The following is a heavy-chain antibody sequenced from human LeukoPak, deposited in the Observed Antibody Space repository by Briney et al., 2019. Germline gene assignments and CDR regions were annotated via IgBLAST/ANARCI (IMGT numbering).Heavy chain of an antibody. V-gene: IGHV3-30*04. D-gene: IGHD3-22*01. CDR2: ISYDGSNK. CDR3: XXXXXXXXXXXYYVGFGYFDY. Sequence: PGGSLRLSCAASGFTFSSYAMHWVRQAPGKGLEWVAVISYDGSNKYYADSVKGRFTISRDNSKNTLYLQMNSLRAEDTAVYYXXXXXXXXXXXXYYVGFGYFDYWGQGTLVTVSS. CDR1: GFTFSSYA. J-gene: IGHJ4*02.